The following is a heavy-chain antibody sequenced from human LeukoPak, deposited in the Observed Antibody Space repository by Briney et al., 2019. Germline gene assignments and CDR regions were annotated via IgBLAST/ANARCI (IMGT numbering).Heavy chain of an antibody. V-gene: IGHV1-18*01. CDR1: GYTFTTYD. Sequence: ASVKVSCKASGYTFTTYDVSWVRQAPGQGLEWMGWISAYNGNTNYAQNLQGRVTMTTDTSTSTVFMELRSLRSDGTAVYYCARGGVGAAAGIDYWGQGTLVAVSS. J-gene: IGHJ4*02. CDR2: ISAYNGNT. CDR3: ARGGVGAAAGIDY. D-gene: IGHD6-13*01.